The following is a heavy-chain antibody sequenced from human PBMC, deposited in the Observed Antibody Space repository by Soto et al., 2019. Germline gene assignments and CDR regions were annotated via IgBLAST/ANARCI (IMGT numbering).Heavy chain of an antibody. CDR2: ISGSGGST. D-gene: IGHD6-19*01. CDR3: AKDAIAVAGLYYYGMDV. V-gene: IGHV3-23*01. CDR1: GFTFSSYA. Sequence: GGSLRLSCAASGFTFSSYAMSWVRQAPGKGLEWVSAISGSGGSTYYADSVKGRFTISRDNSKNTLYLQMNSLRAEDTAVYYCAKDAIAVAGLYYYGMDVWGQGTTVTVSS. J-gene: IGHJ6*02.